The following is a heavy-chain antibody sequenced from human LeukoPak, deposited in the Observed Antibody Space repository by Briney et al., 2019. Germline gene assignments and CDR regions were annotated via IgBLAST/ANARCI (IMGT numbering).Heavy chain of an antibody. D-gene: IGHD1-14*01. CDR1: GFAVGSNY. CDR2: IYSGGAI. Sequence: GGSLRLSCVASGFAVGSNYMSWVRQAPGKGLEWVSLIYSGGAIRYADSVKGRFTISRDSSKNNLFLQMNDLTVEDTAGYYCARRPGNWGQGILVTVSS. J-gene: IGHJ4*02. V-gene: IGHV3-53*01. CDR3: ARRPGN.